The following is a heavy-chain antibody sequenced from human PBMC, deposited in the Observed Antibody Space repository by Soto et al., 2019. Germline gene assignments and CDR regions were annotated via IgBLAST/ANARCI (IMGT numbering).Heavy chain of an antibody. CDR2: INADYGNT. D-gene: IGHD4-4*01. CDR3: ARKSLSNFNWFDP. J-gene: IGHJ5*02. CDR1: GYTFTNYG. V-gene: IGHV1-18*04. Sequence: QLQLVQSGTELKKPGASVQVSCKASGYTFTNYGITWVRQAPGQGLEWMGWINADYGNTNYEQKFQGRVTMTTDTSTTPAYMELRSLRSDDTAVYYCARKSLSNFNWFDPWCQGTLVTVSS.